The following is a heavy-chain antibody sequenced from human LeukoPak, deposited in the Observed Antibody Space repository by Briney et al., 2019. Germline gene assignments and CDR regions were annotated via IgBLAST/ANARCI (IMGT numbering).Heavy chain of an antibody. V-gene: IGHV4-59*01. D-gene: IGHD2/OR15-2a*01. CDR2: IYYSGST. CDR1: GGSISSYY. J-gene: IGHJ4*02. CDR3: ARGIDY. Sequence: SETLSLTCTVSGGSISSYYWSWIRQPPGKGLEWIGYIYYSGSTNYNPSLMSRVTISVDTSKNQFTLKLSSVTAADTAVYYCARGIDYWGQGTLVTVSS.